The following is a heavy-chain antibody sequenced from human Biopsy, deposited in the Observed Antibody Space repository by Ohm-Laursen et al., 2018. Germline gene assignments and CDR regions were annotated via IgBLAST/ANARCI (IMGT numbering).Heavy chain of an antibody. CDR3: ARELGDFWGGRQFDF. CDR2: INAKTGDT. D-gene: IGHD3-3*01. CDR1: GYTFTGYH. Sequence: GSSVKVSCKASGYTFTGYHVHWVRQAPGQGLGWMGWINAKTGDTNYAQKFQGRVTMTRDTSISTTYMELRRLTSDDTAVFYCARELGDFWGGRQFDFWGQGTLVTVSS. J-gene: IGHJ5*01. V-gene: IGHV1-2*02.